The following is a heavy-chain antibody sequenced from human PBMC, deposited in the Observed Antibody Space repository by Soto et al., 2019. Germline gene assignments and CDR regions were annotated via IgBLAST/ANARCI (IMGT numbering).Heavy chain of an antibody. V-gene: IGHV1-3*01. CDR2: INAGNGNT. CDR1: GYTFTSYA. D-gene: IGHD3-9*01. Sequence: QVQLVQSGAEVKKPGASVKVSCKASGYTFTSYAMHWVRQAPGQRLEWMGWINAGNGNTKYSQKFQGRVTITRDTSASTAYMELSSLRSEDTPVYYCASDLIVYDLLSRYYMAYYFDYWGQGTLVTVSS. CDR3: ASDLIVYDLLSRYYMAYYFDY. J-gene: IGHJ4*02.